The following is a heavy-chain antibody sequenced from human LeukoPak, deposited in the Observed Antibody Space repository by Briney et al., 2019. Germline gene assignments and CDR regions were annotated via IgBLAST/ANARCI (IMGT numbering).Heavy chain of an antibody. CDR1: GGSSSSHY. V-gene: IGHV4-59*11. Sequence: SETLSLTCTVSGGSSSSHYWSWTRQPPGKGLEWIAYLFDSVNTKDNPSLQSRLTLSADTSKNQFSLRLSSVTAADTAVYYCATIKRGSIFGYFDFWGQGIKVTVSS. D-gene: IGHD5-18*01. J-gene: IGHJ4*02. CDR2: LFDSVNT. CDR3: ATIKRGSIFGYFDF.